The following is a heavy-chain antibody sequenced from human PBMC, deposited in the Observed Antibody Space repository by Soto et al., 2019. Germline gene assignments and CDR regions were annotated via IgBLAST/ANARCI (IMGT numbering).Heavy chain of an antibody. CDR2: INPSGGST. CDR3: ARDGAEMATISVYFDY. V-gene: IGHV1-46*01. CDR1: GYTFTSYY. J-gene: IGHJ4*02. D-gene: IGHD5-12*01. Sequence: GASVKVSCKASGYTFTSYYMHWVRQAPGQGLEWMGIINPSGGSTSYAQKFQGRVTMTRDTSTSTVYMELSSLRSEDAAVYYCARDGAEMATISVYFDYWGQGTLVTVSS.